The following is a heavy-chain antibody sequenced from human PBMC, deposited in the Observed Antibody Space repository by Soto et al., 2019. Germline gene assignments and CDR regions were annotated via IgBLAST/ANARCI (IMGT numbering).Heavy chain of an antibody. Sequence: GGSLRLSCAAAGFTFSSYAMHWVRQAPGKGLEWVAVISYDGSNKYYADSVKGRFTISRDNSKNALYLQMNSLRAEDTAVYYCARDYNWNPPQLVYYGMDVWGQGTTVTVSS. V-gene: IGHV3-30-3*01. CDR1: GFTFSSYA. CDR2: ISYDGSNK. CDR3: ARDYNWNPPQLVYYGMDV. D-gene: IGHD1-20*01. J-gene: IGHJ6*02.